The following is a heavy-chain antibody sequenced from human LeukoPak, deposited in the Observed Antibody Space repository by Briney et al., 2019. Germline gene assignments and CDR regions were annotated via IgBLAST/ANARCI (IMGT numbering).Heavy chain of an antibody. Sequence: GGSPRLSCAASGFTFSSYGMHWVRQAPGKGLEWVAVIWYDGSNKYYADSVKGRFTISRDNSKNTLYLQMNSLRAEDTAVYYCAREDIVAYDAFDIWGQGTMVTVSS. CDR3: AREDIVAYDAFDI. D-gene: IGHD2-21*01. CDR1: GFTFSSYG. J-gene: IGHJ3*02. V-gene: IGHV3-33*01. CDR2: IWYDGSNK.